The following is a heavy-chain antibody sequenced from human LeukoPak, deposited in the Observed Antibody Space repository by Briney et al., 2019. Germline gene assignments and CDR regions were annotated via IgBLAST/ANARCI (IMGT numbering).Heavy chain of an antibody. V-gene: IGHV3-48*03. CDR3: ARSTDVAPLDY. D-gene: IGHD2-21*01. CDR1: GFSFSSFE. J-gene: IGHJ4*02. Sequence: PGGSLRLSCGDSGFSFSSFELNWVRQAPGKGLEWVSCISPSGTTIFYADSVKGRFTVSRDNAKKLLFLHMNSLRVEDTAIYYCARSTDVAPLDYWGPGTLVTVSS. CDR2: ISPSGTTI.